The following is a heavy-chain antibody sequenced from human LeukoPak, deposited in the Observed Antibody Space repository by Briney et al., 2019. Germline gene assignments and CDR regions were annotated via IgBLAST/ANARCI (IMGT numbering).Heavy chain of an antibody. Sequence: ASVKVSCKASGYTFTSYGISWVRQAPGQGLEWMGWISAYNGDTNYAQNLQGRVTITRNTSISTAYMELRSLRSDDTAVYYCARDSQWLATHDAFDIWGQGTMVTVSS. D-gene: IGHD6-19*01. CDR1: GYTFTSYG. CDR3: ARDSQWLATHDAFDI. CDR2: ISAYNGDT. V-gene: IGHV1-18*01. J-gene: IGHJ3*02.